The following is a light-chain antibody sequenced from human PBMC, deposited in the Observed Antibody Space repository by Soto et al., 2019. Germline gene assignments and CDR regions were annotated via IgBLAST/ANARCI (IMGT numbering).Light chain of an antibody. J-gene: IGKJ2*01. V-gene: IGKV4-1*01. CDR2: WAS. CDR3: LQYYSTPKT. CDR1: QSILYSPNNKNY. Sequence: DIVMTQSPDSLAVSLGERATINCKSSQSILYSPNNKNYLAWYQQKPGQPPKLLIYWASSRESGVPGRFSGSGSGTDFTLTISSLQTEDVAVYYCLQYYSTPKTFGQGTKLEIK.